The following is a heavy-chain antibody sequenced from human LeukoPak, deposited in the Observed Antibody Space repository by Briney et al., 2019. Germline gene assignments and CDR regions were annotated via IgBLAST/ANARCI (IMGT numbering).Heavy chain of an antibody. CDR2: IHDNGRT. CDR1: GGPISGYF. V-gene: IGHV4-59*01. D-gene: IGHD5-12*01. CDR3: ARVGGYSGFY. J-gene: IGHJ4*02. Sequence: PSETLSLTCTVSGGPISGYFWSWIRQPPGKGLEWIGYIHDNGRTTYNPSLRSRVTISVDTSKSQFSLKLNSLTTTDTAVYYCARVGGYSGFYWGQGTLVTVSS.